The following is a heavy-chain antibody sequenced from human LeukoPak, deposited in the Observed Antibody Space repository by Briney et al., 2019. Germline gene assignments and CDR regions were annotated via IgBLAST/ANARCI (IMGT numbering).Heavy chain of an antibody. CDR1: GGSTSSGGYY. Sequence: SETLSLTCTVSGGSTSSGGYYWSWIRQHPGKGLEWIGYIYYSGSTYYNPPLKSRVTISVDTSKNQFSLKLSSVTAADTAVYYCARGLGTILDYWGQGTLVTVSS. J-gene: IGHJ4*02. CDR2: IYYSGST. D-gene: IGHD7-27*01. CDR3: ARGLGTILDY. V-gene: IGHV4-31*03.